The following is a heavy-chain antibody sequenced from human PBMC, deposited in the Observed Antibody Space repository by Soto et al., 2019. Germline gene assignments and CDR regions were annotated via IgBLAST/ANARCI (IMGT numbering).Heavy chain of an antibody. Sequence: EVQLLESGGGLVQPGGSLRLSCAASGFTFSSYAMSWVRQAPGKGLEWVSAISGSGGSTYYADSGKGRFTISRDNSKNTLYLQMNSLRAEDTAVYYCAKGVSSSWYSYYYYGMDVWGQGTTVTVSS. CDR3: AKGVSSSWYSYYYYGMDV. CDR1: GFTFSSYA. J-gene: IGHJ6*02. V-gene: IGHV3-23*01. D-gene: IGHD6-13*01. CDR2: ISGSGGST.